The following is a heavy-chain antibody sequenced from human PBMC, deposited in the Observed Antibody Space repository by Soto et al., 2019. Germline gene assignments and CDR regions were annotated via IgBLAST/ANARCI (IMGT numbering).Heavy chain of an antibody. Sequence: EVQLVESGGGLVQPWGSLRLSCAASGFTFSSYAMHWVRQAPGKGLEYVSAISSNGGSTYYANSVKGRFTISRDNSKNTLYLQIGSLRAEDMAVYYCARDGGSYYLDYWGQGNLVTVSS. CDR3: ARDGGSYYLDY. V-gene: IGHV3-64*01. CDR1: GFTFSSYA. CDR2: ISSNGGST. J-gene: IGHJ4*02. D-gene: IGHD1-26*01.